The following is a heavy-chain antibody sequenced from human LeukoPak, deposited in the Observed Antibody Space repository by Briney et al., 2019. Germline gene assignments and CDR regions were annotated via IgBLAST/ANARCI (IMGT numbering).Heavy chain of an antibody. CDR1: GVSISSSNSY. Sequence: PSETLSLTCTVSGVSISSSNSYWGWIRQPPGKGLEWIGSIYYSGNTYYNASLKSQVSISIDTSKNQFSLRLTSVTAADTAVYYCARQVGSGSYYWGQGTLVTVSS. V-gene: IGHV4-39*01. J-gene: IGHJ4*02. CDR2: IYYSGNT. CDR3: ARQVGSGSYY. D-gene: IGHD3-10*01.